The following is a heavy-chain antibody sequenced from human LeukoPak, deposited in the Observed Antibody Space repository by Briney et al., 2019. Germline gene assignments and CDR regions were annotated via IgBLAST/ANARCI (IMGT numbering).Heavy chain of an antibody. V-gene: IGHV1-2*04. Sequence: ASVKVSCKASGYTFTGYYMHWVRQAPGQGLEWMGWINPNSGGTNYAQKFQGWVTMTRDTSISTAYMELSRLRSDDTAVYYCARDDSSGYYHQFDYWGQGTPVTVSS. CDR2: INPNSGGT. J-gene: IGHJ4*02. CDR3: ARDDSSGYYHQFDY. CDR1: GYTFTGYY. D-gene: IGHD3-22*01.